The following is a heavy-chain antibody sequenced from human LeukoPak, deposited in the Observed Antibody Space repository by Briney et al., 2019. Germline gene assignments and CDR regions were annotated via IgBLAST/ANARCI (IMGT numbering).Heavy chain of an antibody. D-gene: IGHD2-2*01. J-gene: IGHJ4*02. CDR1: GFTFSSYS. CDR2: ISSSSSYI. Sequence: GGSLRLSCAASGFTFSSYSMNWVRQAPGKGLEGVSSISSSSSYIYYANSVKGRFTITRDNAKNSLYLQMNSLRPEDTAVYYCAREHEDIVVVPAARVYYFDYWGQGTLVTVSS. V-gene: IGHV3-21*01. CDR3: AREHEDIVVVPAARVYYFDY.